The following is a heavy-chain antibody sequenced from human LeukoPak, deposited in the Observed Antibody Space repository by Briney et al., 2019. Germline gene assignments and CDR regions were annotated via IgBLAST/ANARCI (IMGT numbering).Heavy chain of an antibody. CDR1: GGSISSYY. Sequence: SETLSLTCTVSGGSISSYYWSWIRQPAGKGLEWIGRIYTSGSTNYNPSLRSRVTMSVDTSKNQCSLKLSSVTAADTAVYYCASSQYRGIAAAGTFDYWGQGTLVTVSS. CDR3: ASSQYRGIAAAGTFDY. V-gene: IGHV4-4*07. J-gene: IGHJ4*02. CDR2: IYTSGST. D-gene: IGHD6-13*01.